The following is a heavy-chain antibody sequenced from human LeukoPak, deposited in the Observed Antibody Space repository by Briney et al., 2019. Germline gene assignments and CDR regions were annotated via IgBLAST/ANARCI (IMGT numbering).Heavy chain of an antibody. D-gene: IGHD3-22*01. CDR1: GFTFSDYY. CDR2: IISIGSTI. J-gene: IGHJ4*02. CDR3: ARQNYYDSSGYYYPGNYYFDC. Sequence: GGSLRLSCASSGFTFSDYYMSWIPQAPGKGLEWVSYIISIGSTIYYAHSLKGRFTISTDNAKNSLYLQMSSLRAEDTAVYYCARQNYYDSSGYYYPGNYYFDCWGQGALVTVSS. V-gene: IGHV3-11*01.